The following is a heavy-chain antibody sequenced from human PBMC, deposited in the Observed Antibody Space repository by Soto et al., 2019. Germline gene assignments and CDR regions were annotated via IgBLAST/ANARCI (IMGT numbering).Heavy chain of an antibody. J-gene: IGHJ4*02. CDR1: GGSIGTYF. D-gene: IGHD5-12*01. CDR2: TYYSGTT. Sequence: QVQLQESGPGLVKPSETLSLTCTVSGGSIGTYFWSWIRQSPEKGLEWIGYTYYSGTTDYNPSLKSRLTKSVDTSKNQFSLKLNSLTAADTAVYDWARQNSVHDTFFDYWGQGTLVTVSS. V-gene: IGHV4-59*08. CDR3: ARQNSVHDTFFDY.